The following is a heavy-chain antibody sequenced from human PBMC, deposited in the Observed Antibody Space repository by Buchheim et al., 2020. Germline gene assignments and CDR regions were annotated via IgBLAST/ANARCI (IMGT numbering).Heavy chain of an antibody. V-gene: IGHV3-33*01. Sequence: QVQLVESGGGVVQPGRSLRLSCAASGFDFSTYGMHWVRQAPDKGLEWLAIIWFDGSQQYYADSVKGRFTISRDNSKNTLYLQMTSLRAEDTAMYYCASAGNAAPFDYWGQGTL. CDR2: IWFDGSQQ. CDR3: ASAGNAAPFDY. D-gene: IGHD1-1*01. CDR1: GFDFSTYG. J-gene: IGHJ4*02.